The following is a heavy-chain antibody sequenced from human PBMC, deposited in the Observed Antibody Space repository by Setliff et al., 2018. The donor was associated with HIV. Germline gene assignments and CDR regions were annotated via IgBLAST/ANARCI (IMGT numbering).Heavy chain of an antibody. CDR2: VSTYNGHT. CDR1: GYTFTTYG. V-gene: IGHV1-18*04. CDR3: ARPLDSGSYPYDAFAF. J-gene: IGHJ3*01. D-gene: IGHD1-26*01. Sequence: ASVKVSCKASGYTFTTYGINWVRQAPGQGLEWMGWVSTYNGHTNYPQHLQGRVTMTTNTSTGTAYLELRSLRSDDAAMYYCARPLDSGSYPYDAFAFWGLGTMVTVSS.